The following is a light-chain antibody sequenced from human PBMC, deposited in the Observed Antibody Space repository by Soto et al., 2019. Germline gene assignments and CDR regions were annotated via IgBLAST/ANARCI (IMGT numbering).Light chain of an antibody. V-gene: IGKV3-11*01. CDR3: QQRSNWLT. J-gene: IGKJ4*01. CDR1: QSVSRH. CDR2: DAS. Sequence: EIVLTQSPATLSLSPGERATLSCRASQSVSRHLAWYQQKPGQAPRLLIYDASNMATGIPARFSGSGSGTDFTLTISSLEPEDSAVYYCQQRSNWLTFGGGTKVEIK.